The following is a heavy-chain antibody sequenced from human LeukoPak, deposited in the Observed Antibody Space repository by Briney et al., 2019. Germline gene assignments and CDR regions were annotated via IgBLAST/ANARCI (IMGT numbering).Heavy chain of an antibody. CDR1: GYTFTDYY. J-gene: IGHJ3*02. CDR3: VRHAINLEPDTFAI. D-gene: IGHD2-2*01. Sequence: ASVKVCCYASGYTFTDYYIQWVRQAPGQGLEWMGWINPISAGTKSERKFQGRLTMTRDASINTANLELSSLRSDDTAVYYCVRHAINLEPDTFAIWGQGTMVTVSS. V-gene: IGHV1-2*02. CDR2: INPISAGT.